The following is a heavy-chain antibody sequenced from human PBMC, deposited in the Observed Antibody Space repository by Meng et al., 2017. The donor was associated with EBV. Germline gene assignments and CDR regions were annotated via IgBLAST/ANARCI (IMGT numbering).Heavy chain of an antibody. D-gene: IGHD2-21*01. V-gene: IGHV1-3*01. Sequence: QVQLGQSGAEVKNPGASVKVSCKASGYAFTSYILHWVRQAPGQRLEWMGWINVGVGYTKYSQKFQGRVTISSDTSATTDYMELSSLRSEDTAVYYCVRGPPVGVPGPGDYWGQGTLVTVSS. CDR1: GYAFTSYI. J-gene: IGHJ4*02. CDR3: VRGPPVGVPGPGDY. CDR2: INVGVGYT.